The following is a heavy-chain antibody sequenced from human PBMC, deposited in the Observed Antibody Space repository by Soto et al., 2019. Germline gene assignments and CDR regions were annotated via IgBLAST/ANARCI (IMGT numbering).Heavy chain of an antibody. J-gene: IGHJ6*04. CDR3: ASMTVSIPSGGDV. D-gene: IGHD2-21*02. V-gene: IGHV3-53*04. Sequence: EVQLVESGGGLVQPGGSLRLSCTASGFAVRHNYMTRVGQAPGKGLEWVSLIYSGGDTAYADSVKGRFTISRHTSQNTLYLQMNNLRAEDTAGYYCASMTVSIPSGGDVWGKGTAVTVSS. CDR2: IYSGGDT. CDR1: GFAVRHNY.